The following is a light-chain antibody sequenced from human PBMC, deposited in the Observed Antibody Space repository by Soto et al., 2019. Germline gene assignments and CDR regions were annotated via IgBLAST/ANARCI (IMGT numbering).Light chain of an antibody. J-gene: IGLJ1*01. CDR3: AAWDDSLNGLYV. CDR2: TDN. Sequence: QSVLTQPPSASGTPGQRVTISCSGSSSNIGINTVNWYQQVPGTAPKLLIYTDNQRPSGVPGRFSGSKSGTSASLAISGLQSEDEADYYCAAWDDSLNGLYVFXTGTKVTVL. CDR1: SSNIGINT. V-gene: IGLV1-44*01.